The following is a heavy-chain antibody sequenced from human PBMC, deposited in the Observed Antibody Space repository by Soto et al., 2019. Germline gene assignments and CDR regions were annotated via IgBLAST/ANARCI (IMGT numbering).Heavy chain of an antibody. J-gene: IGHJ6*03. CDR1: GYTFTSYD. D-gene: IGHD3-10*01. CDR2: MNPNSGNT. Sequence: ASVKVSCKASGYTFTSYDINWVRQATGRGLEWMGWMNPNSGNTGYAQKFQGRVTMTRNTSISTAYMELSSLRSEDTAVYYYARGQYYGSSYLYYYYYMDVWGKGTTVTVSS. CDR3: ARGQYYGSSYLYYYYYMDV. V-gene: IGHV1-8*01.